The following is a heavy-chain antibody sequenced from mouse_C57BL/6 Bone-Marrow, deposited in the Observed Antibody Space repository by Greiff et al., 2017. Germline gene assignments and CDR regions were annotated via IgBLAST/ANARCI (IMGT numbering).Heavy chain of an antibody. J-gene: IGHJ2*01. CDR2: ISGGGGNT. V-gene: IGHV5-9*01. CDR1: GFTFSSYT. D-gene: IGHD1-1*01. CDR3: ARHEILRYYFDY. Sequence: EVQLVESGGGLVKPGGSLKLSCAASGFTFSSYTMSWVRQTPEKRLEWVATISGGGGNTYYPDSVKGRFTISRDNAKNTLYLQMSSLRSEDTALYYCARHEILRYYFDYWVQGTTLTVSS.